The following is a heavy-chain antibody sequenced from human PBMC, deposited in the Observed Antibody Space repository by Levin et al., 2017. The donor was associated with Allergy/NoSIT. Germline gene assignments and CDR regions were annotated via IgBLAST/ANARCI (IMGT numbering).Heavy chain of an antibody. CDR3: ARAPVEYYDFWSGYSTSNWFDP. J-gene: IGHJ5*02. Sequence: KISCKASGGTFSSYAISWVRQAPGQGLEWMGGIIPIFGTANYAQKFQGRVTITADKSTSTAYMELSSLRSEDTAVYYCARAPVEYYDFWSGYSTSNWFDPWGQGTLVTVSS. CDR1: GGTFSSYA. CDR2: IIPIFGTA. V-gene: IGHV1-69*06. D-gene: IGHD3-3*01.